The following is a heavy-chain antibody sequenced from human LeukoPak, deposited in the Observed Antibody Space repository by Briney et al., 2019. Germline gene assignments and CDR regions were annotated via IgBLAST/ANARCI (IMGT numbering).Heavy chain of an antibody. D-gene: IGHD3-9*01. CDR1: GFTFDDYA. CDR3: AKGSHDILTGYLYYFDY. CDR2: ISWNSGSI. V-gene: IGHV3-9*03. J-gene: IGHJ4*02. Sequence: GGSLRLSCAASGFTFDDYAMHWVRQAPGKGLEWVSGISWNSGSIGYADSVKGRFTISRDNAKSSLYLQMNSLRAEDMALYYCAKGSHDILTGYLYYFDYWGQGTLVTVSS.